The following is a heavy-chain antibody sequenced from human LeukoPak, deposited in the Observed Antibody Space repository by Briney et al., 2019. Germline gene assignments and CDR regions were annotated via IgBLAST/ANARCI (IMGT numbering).Heavy chain of an antibody. CDR3: ARHRSAARPLSDY. CDR1: GGSISSSSYY. V-gene: IGHV4-39*01. D-gene: IGHD6-6*01. Sequence: PSETLSLTCTVSGGSISSSSYYWGWIRQPPGKGLEWIGSIYYSGSTYYNPSLKSRVTISVDTSKNQFSLKLSSVTAADTAVYYCARHRSAARPLSDYWGQGTLVTVSS. CDR2: IYYSGST. J-gene: IGHJ4*02.